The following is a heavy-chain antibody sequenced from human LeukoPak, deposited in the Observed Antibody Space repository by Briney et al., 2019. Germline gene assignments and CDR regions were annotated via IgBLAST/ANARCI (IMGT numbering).Heavy chain of an antibody. Sequence: PGGSLRLSCAASGFTFSSYAMSWVRQAPGKGLEWVSYISRSGTIISYADSVRGRLTISRDNAKNSRYLQMNSLRAEDTAVYYCARERDDYYFDYWGQGTLVTVSS. D-gene: IGHD3-3*01. V-gene: IGHV3-48*03. CDR2: ISRSGTII. J-gene: IGHJ4*02. CDR1: GFTFSSYA. CDR3: ARERDDYYFDY.